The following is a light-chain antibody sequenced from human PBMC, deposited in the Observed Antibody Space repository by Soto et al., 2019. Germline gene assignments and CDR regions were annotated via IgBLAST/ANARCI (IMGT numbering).Light chain of an antibody. CDR1: QGITSW. V-gene: IGKV1-12*01. Sequence: DLQMTQSPSSVSASVGDRVTITCRASQGITSWLAWYQQKPGRAPKLLIYAATSLQNGFPSRFSGRVSGTDFTLTISSLQPEDFATYYCQQTSSFPLTFVGGTEVQIK. J-gene: IGKJ4*01. CDR3: QQTSSFPLT. CDR2: AAT.